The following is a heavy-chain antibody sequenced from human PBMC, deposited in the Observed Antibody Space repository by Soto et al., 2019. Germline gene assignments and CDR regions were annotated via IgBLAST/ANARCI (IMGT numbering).Heavy chain of an antibody. D-gene: IGHD6-19*01. Sequence: ASVKVSCKASGYTFTSYGISWVRQAPGQGLEWMGWISAYNGNTNYAQKLQGRVTMTTDTSTSTAYMELRSLRSDDTAVYYCARDRQGQWLAPFDYWGQGTLVTVSS. CDR1: GYTFTSYG. J-gene: IGHJ4*02. V-gene: IGHV1-18*01. CDR2: ISAYNGNT. CDR3: ARDRQGQWLAPFDY.